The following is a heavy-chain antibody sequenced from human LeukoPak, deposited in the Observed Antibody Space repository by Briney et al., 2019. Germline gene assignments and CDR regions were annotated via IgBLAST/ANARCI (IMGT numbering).Heavy chain of an antibody. J-gene: IGHJ4*02. CDR3: AKDRRQQLVLDFDY. CDR1: GFTFSGYG. CDR2: ISYDGSNK. D-gene: IGHD6-13*01. Sequence: GGSLRLSCAASGFTFSGYGMHWVRQAPGKGLEWVAVISYDGSNKYYADSVKGRFTISRDNAKNTLYLQMNSLRAEDTAVYYCAKDRRQQLVLDFDYWGQGTLVTVSS. V-gene: IGHV3-30*18.